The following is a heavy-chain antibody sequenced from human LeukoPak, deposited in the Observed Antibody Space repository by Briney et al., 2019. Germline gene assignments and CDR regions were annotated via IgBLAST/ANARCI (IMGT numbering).Heavy chain of an antibody. V-gene: IGHV3-23*01. Sequence: AGGSLRLSCAASGFTFGGITMAWVRQAPRKGLEWLSGILADADGCRTYYADSVTILFTISRDNSKNTLYLQMNNFRAYDTAVYFCAKDLNYVDGRWEFDPWGQGTLVTV. J-gene: IGHJ5*02. CDR1: GFTFGGIT. CDR3: AKDLNYVDGRWEFDP. D-gene: IGHD4-17*01. CDR2: ILADADGCRT.